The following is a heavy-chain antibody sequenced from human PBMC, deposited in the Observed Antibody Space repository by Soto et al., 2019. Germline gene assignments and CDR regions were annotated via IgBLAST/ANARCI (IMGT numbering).Heavy chain of an antibody. V-gene: IGHV1-69*13. CDR2: VIPRFGTA. D-gene: IGHD3-22*01. Sequence: GASVKVSCKASGGTFSSYAISWVRQAPGQGLEWVGGVIPRFGTANYAQKFQGRVTITADESTSTAYMELSSLRSEDTAMYYCAKVKYDSSGYYRNFDCWGQGTLVTVSS. J-gene: IGHJ4*02. CDR1: GGTFSSYA. CDR3: AKVKYDSSGYYRNFDC.